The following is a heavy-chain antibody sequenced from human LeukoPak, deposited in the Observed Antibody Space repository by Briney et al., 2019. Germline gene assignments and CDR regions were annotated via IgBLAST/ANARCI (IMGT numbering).Heavy chain of an antibody. D-gene: IGHD1-14*01. J-gene: IGHJ4*02. Sequence: PGGSLRLSCAASGLTFSNFPMHWVRQAPGKGLEWVALIQDDGATTNYADSVRGRFTISRDNSKSTVYLQMNSLKPDDTAVYYCARGVEPLAANTLAYWGQGTLVTVSS. CDR3: ARGVEPLAANTLAY. CDR2: IQDDGATT. V-gene: IGHV3-30*02. CDR1: GLTFSNFP.